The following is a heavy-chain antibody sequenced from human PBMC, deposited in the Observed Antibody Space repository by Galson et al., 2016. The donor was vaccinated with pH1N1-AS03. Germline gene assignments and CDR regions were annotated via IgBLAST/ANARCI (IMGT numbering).Heavy chain of an antibody. V-gene: IGHV3-64*02. CDR3: AREAEHYYYALDV. CDR2: ISSDGDT. Sequence: SLRLSCAASGFTFSSYSIHWVRQAPGKGLECVSAISSDGDTYYTDSVKGRFTISRDKSKNTVYLQMGSLRPEDVAVYYCAREAEHYYYALDVWGQGTTVTVSS. CDR1: GFTFSSYS. J-gene: IGHJ6*02.